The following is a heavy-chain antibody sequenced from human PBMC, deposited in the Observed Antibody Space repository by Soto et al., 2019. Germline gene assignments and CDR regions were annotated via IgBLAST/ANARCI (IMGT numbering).Heavy chain of an antibody. CDR1: GFTFYEYA. V-gene: IGHV3-9*01. CDR2: ITWNSGTR. CDR3: AKDGGGYAYNYELDS. D-gene: IGHD3-16*01. Sequence: GGSLRLSCAASGFTFYEYAMHWVRQVPGKGLEWVSGITWNSGTRGYADSVKGRITISRDNAKNSIYFEMTSLRPEDTAFYHCAKDGGGYAYNYELDSWGQGTLVTVSS. J-gene: IGHJ4*02.